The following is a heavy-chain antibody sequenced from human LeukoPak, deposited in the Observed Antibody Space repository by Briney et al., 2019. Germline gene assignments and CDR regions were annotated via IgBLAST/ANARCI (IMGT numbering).Heavy chain of an antibody. CDR3: ARDWGVSARPGYMDV. J-gene: IGHJ6*03. V-gene: IGHV4-59*01. CDR2: IYYSGST. Sequence: SETLSLTCTVSGGSISNYYWSWIRQPPGKGLEWIGYIYYSGSTKYNPSLKSRVTISVDTSRNQFSLRLSSVTAADTAVYYCARDWGVSARPGYMDVWGKGTTVTVSS. D-gene: IGHD6-6*01. CDR1: GGSISNYY.